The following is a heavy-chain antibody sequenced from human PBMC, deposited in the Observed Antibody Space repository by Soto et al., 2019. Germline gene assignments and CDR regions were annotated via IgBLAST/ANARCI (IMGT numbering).Heavy chain of an antibody. CDR2: IYYSGST. CDR3: ARHTYVLRFLDT. V-gene: IGHV4-39*01. Sequence: SETLSLTCAVYGGSFSSYYWGWIRQPPGKGLEWIGSIYYSGSTYYNPSLKSRVTISVDTSKNQFSLKLSSVTAADTAVYYCARHTYVLRFLDTWGQGTLVTVSS. J-gene: IGHJ4*02. CDR1: GGSFSSYY. D-gene: IGHD3-3*01.